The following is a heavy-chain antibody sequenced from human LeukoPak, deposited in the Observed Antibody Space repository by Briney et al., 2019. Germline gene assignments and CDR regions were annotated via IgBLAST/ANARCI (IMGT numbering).Heavy chain of an antibody. D-gene: IGHD5-12*01. Sequence: SQTLSLTCAISGDSVSSNSAAWNWIRQSPSRGLEWLGRTYYRSKWYYDYVVSLKSRITIIPDTSKNQFSLQLSSVTPEDTAVYYCAGGTYSGYDSWGQGTMVTVSS. V-gene: IGHV6-1*01. CDR2: TYYRSKWYY. CDR1: GDSVSSNSAA. CDR3: AGGTYSGYDS. J-gene: IGHJ3*01.